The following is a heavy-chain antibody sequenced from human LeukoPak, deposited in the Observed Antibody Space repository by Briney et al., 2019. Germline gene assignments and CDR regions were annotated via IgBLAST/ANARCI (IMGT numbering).Heavy chain of an antibody. CDR1: GGSFSGYY. D-gene: IGHD6-19*01. CDR2: INHSGST. CDR3: ARGTGWFDY. J-gene: IGHJ4*02. Sequence: SETLSLTCAVYGGSFSGYYRSWIRQPPGKGLEWIGEINHSGSTNYNPSLKSRVTISVDTSKNQFSLKLSSVTAADTAVYYCARGTGWFDYWGQGTLVTVSS. V-gene: IGHV4-34*01.